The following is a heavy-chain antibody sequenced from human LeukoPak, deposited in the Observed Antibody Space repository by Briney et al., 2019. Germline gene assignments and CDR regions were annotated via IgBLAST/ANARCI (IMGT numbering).Heavy chain of an antibody. Sequence: PGGSLRLSCAASGFSLSNYWMSWVRQAPEKGPEWVANIKQDGSEKYYVDSVKGRFTISRDNAKNSLYLQMNSLRAEDTAVYYCARDTIFGVVIIRLGAEWYFDLWGRGTLVTVSS. CDR1: GFSLSNYW. CDR2: IKQDGSEK. D-gene: IGHD3-3*01. CDR3: ARDTIFGVVIIRLGAEWYFDL. V-gene: IGHV3-7*01. J-gene: IGHJ2*01.